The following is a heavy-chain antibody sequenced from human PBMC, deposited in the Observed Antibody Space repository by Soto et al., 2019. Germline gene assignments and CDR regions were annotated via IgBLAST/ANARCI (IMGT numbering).Heavy chain of an antibody. CDR2: IYHSGIT. Sequence: SETLSLTCSVSGGSITKYFWSWIRQPPGKGLEWIGFIYHSGITNYNPSLMSRVAISVDTPKNQFSLKLTSVTAADTAVYYCARSIAVAGPFDYWGQGTLVTVS. J-gene: IGHJ4*02. CDR3: ARSIAVAGPFDY. D-gene: IGHD6-19*01. CDR1: GGSITKYF. V-gene: IGHV4-59*01.